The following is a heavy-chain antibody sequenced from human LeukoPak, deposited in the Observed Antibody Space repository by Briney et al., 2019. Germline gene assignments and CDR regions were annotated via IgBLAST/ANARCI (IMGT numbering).Heavy chain of an antibody. D-gene: IGHD3-22*01. CDR2: INPNSGGT. J-gene: IGHJ4*02. Sequence: ASVKVSCKASGYTFTGYYMHWVRQAPGQGLEWMGWINPNSGGTNYAQKFQGRVTMTRDTSISTAYMELSRLRSDDTAVYYCARVPRVKDSSGYYLYYWGQGTLVTVSS. CDR1: GYTFTGYY. V-gene: IGHV1-2*02. CDR3: ARVPRVKDSSGYYLYY.